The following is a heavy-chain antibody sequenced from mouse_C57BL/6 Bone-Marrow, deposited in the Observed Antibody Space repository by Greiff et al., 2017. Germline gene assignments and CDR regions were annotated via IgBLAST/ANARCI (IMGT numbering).Heavy chain of an antibody. Sequence: EVQLVESGGGLVQPGGSMKLSCVASGFTFSNYWMNWVRQSPEKGLEWVAQIRLKSDNYATHYAESVKGRFTISRDDSKSSVYLQMNNLRAEDTGIYYCTLIYYNGSYYFDYWGQGTTLTVSS. CDR3: TLIYYNGSYYFDY. J-gene: IGHJ2*01. CDR2: IRLKSDNYAT. D-gene: IGHD1-1*01. CDR1: GFTFSNYW. V-gene: IGHV6-3*01.